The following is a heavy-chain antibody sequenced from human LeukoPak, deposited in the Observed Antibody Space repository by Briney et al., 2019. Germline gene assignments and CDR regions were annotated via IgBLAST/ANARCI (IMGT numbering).Heavy chain of an antibody. D-gene: IGHD3-9*01. V-gene: IGHV1-69*13. CDR1: GYTFTSYD. CDR2: IISFFGAA. CDR3: TRDPSVDYDLLSHWFDP. J-gene: IGHJ5*02. Sequence: VASVKVSCKASGYTFTSYDINWVRQAPGQGPEWMGGIISFFGAAHYIQKFQGRLTITADESTSTAYMELSSLTSEDTALYYCTRDPSVDYDLLSHWFDPWGQGTLVTVSS.